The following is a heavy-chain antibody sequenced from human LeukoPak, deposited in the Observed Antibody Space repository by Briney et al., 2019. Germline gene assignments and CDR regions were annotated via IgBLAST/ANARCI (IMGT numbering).Heavy chain of an antibody. J-gene: IGHJ4*02. CDR3: AAQGRSFWSDYYFDY. CDR2: INPNSGGT. CDR1: GYTFTGYY. Sequence: GASVKVSCKASGYTFTGYYMHWVRQAPGQGLEWMGWINPNSGGTNYAQKFQGRVTMTRDTSISTAYMELSRLRSDDTAVYYCAAQGRSFWSDYYFDYWGQGTLVTVSS. V-gene: IGHV1-2*02. D-gene: IGHD3-3*01.